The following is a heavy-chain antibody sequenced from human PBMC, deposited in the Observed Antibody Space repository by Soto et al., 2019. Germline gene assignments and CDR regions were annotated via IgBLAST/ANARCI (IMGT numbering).Heavy chain of an antibody. CDR2: IDYGGST. CDR1: GDSISTVHYY. CDR3: ARGEYYENSAWPPGE. D-gene: IGHD3-22*01. Sequence: QVQLQESGPGLVKPSQTLSLTCAVAGDSISTVHYYWSWIRQPPGKGLEWIGYIDYGGSTYYNPSLRSRVTISADTSKNQFSLKLSSVTAADTALYYCARGEYYENSAWPPGEWGQGTLVTVSS. V-gene: IGHV4-30-4*01. J-gene: IGHJ4*02.